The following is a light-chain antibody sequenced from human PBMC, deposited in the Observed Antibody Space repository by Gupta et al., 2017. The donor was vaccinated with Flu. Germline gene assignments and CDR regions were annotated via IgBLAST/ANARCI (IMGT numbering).Light chain of an antibody. J-gene: IGKJ2*01. CDR2: GAS. V-gene: IGKV3-11*01. CDR3: QKLGNSPPYT. Sequence: EIVLTQSPATLCLSPGERATLSCRARQSVGTYLAWYQQKPGQTPRLLVYGASIRDTVIPARFRAPWHRTDFTLTISSREPEDFPVYYCQKLGNSPPYTFGQGTMLEI. CDR1: QSVGTY.